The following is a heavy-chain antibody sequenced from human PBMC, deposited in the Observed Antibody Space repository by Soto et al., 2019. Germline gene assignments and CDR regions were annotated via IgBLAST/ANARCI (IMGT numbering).Heavy chain of an antibody. CDR2: ISAYNGNT. CDR1: GYTFTSYG. V-gene: IGHV1-18*01. CDR3: ARDIGCSSTSCYRDFDY. D-gene: IGHD2-2*02. J-gene: IGHJ4*02. Sequence: ATVKVSCKASGYTFTSYGISWVRQAPGQGLEWMGWISAYNGNTNYAQKLQDRVTMTTDTSTSTAYMELRSLRSDDTAVYYCARDIGCSSTSCYRDFDYWGQGTLVTVS.